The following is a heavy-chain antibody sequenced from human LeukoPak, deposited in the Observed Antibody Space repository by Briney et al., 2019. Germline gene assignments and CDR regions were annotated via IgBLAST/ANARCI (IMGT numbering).Heavy chain of an antibody. D-gene: IGHD3-10*01. V-gene: IGHV4-59*08. J-gene: IGHJ4*02. CDR1: GGSMINYY. CDR2: AYHTGHT. Sequence: SETLSLTCTVSGGSMINYYWSWIRLTPGKGLEWIAYAYHTGHTHYNPSLKSRATISLDTSKNQVSLKVNSVTAADTAVYYCASSYYGSGSYRGWGQGTLVTVSS. CDR3: ASSYYGSGSYRG.